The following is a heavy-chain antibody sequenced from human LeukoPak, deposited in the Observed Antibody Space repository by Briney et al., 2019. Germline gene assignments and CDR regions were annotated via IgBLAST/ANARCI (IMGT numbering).Heavy chain of an antibody. V-gene: IGHV3-23*01. Sequence: GGSLRLSCAASGFTFSSYAMSWVRQAPGKGLEWVSAISGSGGSTYYADSVKGRFTISRDNAKNSLYLQMNSLRAEDTALYYCAKDTESYYYYGMDVWGQGTTVTVSS. CDR1: GFTFSSYA. CDR2: ISGSGGST. CDR3: AKDTESYYYYGMDV. J-gene: IGHJ6*02.